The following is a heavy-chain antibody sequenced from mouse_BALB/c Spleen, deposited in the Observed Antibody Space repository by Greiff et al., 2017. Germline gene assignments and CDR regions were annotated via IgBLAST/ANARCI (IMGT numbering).Heavy chain of an antibody. CDR1: GFTFSSYG. V-gene: IGHV5-6*01. CDR3: ARQGRYYAMDY. J-gene: IGHJ4*01. Sequence: EVQLVESGGDLVKPGGSLKLSCAASGFTFSSYGMSWVRQTPDKRLEWVATISSGGSYTYYPDSVKGRFTISRDNAKNTLYLQMSSLKSEDTAMYYCARQGRYYAMDYWGQGTSVTVSS. CDR2: ISSGGSYT. D-gene: IGHD3-3*01.